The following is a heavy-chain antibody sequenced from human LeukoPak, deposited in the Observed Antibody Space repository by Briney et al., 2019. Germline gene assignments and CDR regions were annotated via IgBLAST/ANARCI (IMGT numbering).Heavy chain of an antibody. CDR3: ARQTGGPDY. D-gene: IGHD3-10*01. CDR2: INPNSGGT. V-gene: IGHV1-2*02. Sequence: GASVKVSCKASAYTFTGYYMHWVRQAPGQGLEWMGWINPNSGGTNYAQKFQGRVTMTRDTSISTAYMELSSLRSDDTAIYYCARQTGGPDYWGQGTLVTVSS. CDR1: AYTFTGYY. J-gene: IGHJ4*02.